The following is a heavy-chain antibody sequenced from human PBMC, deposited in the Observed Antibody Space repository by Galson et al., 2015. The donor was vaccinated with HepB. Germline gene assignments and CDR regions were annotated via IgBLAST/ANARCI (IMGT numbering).Heavy chain of an antibody. V-gene: IGHV3-7*01. CDR3: ARDSRLIGLYYYYYYGMDV. J-gene: IGHJ6*02. Sequence: SLRLSCAASGFTFSNYWMSWVRQAPGKGLEWVANIKQDGSEKYYVDSVKGRFTISRDNAKNSLYLHVNSLRAEDTAVYYCARDSRLIGLYYYYYYGMDVWGQGTTVTVSS. CDR1: GFTFSNYW. D-gene: IGHD2-2*01. CDR2: IKQDGSEK.